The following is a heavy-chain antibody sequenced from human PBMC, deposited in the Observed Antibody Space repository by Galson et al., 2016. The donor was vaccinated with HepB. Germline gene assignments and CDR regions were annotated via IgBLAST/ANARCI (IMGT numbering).Heavy chain of an antibody. CDR3: AHPPVRDYDFWGGFYSGGDYFDY. J-gene: IGHJ4*02. V-gene: IGHV2-5*01. Sequence: PALVKPTQTLTLTCTFSGFSLSTSGVGVGWIRQPPGKALGWLAVIYWNDDKHYSPPPMNRLNIAKATSKRQVVLTMTNMDPVDTATYYCAHPPVRDYDFWGGFYSGGDYFDYWGQGTLVTVTS. CDR1: GFSLSTSGVG. D-gene: IGHD3-3*01. CDR2: IYWNDDK.